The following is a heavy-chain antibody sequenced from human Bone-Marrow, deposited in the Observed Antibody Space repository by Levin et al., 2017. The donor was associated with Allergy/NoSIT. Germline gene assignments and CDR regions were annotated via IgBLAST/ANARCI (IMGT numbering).Heavy chain of an antibody. J-gene: IGHJ4*02. CDR2: IIPLFSTV. CDR3: AREWGYTYGRGGFFDS. V-gene: IGHV1-69*01. CDR1: GGAFSDYA. Sequence: GGSLRLSCKASGGAFSDYAISWVRQTPGQGLEWMGQIIPLFSTVNYAQKFQGRVTITADESSNTAYMSMSSLRSDDTAVYYCAREWGYTYGRGGFFDSWGRGTLVTVSS. D-gene: IGHD5-18*01.